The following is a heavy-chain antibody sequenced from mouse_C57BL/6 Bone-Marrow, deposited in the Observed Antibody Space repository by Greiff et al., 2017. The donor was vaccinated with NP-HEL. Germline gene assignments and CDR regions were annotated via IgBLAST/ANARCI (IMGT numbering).Heavy chain of an antibody. V-gene: IGHV1-59*01. Sequence: QVQLQQPGAELVRPGTSVKLSCKASGYTFTSYWMHWVKQRPGQGLEWIGVIDPSDSYTNYNQKFKGKATLTADKSSSTAYMELRSLTSEDSAVYFCAREGIYYGSSYWYFDVWGTGTTVTVSS. CDR2: IDPSDSYT. CDR3: AREGIYYGSSYWYFDV. J-gene: IGHJ1*03. D-gene: IGHD1-1*01. CDR1: GYTFTSYW.